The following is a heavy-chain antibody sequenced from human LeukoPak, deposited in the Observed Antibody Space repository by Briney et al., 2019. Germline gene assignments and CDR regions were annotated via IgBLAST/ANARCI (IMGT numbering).Heavy chain of an antibody. J-gene: IGHJ4*02. CDR3: ARGGYCTNGVCHKSYDY. Sequence: GGSLRLTCAASGFTFSSYEMNWVRQAPGKGLEWVSYISSSGSTIYYADSVKGRFTISRDNAKNSLYLQMNSLRAEDTAVYYCARGGYCTNGVCHKSYDYWGQGTLVTVSS. D-gene: IGHD2-8*01. CDR1: GFTFSSYE. V-gene: IGHV3-48*03. CDR2: ISSSGSTI.